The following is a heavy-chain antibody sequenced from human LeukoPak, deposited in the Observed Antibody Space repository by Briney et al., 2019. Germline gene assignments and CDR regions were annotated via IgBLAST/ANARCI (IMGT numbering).Heavy chain of an antibody. CDR3: ARYWDPQTQYYYDSSGYPPGY. J-gene: IGHJ4*02. D-gene: IGHD3-22*01. CDR2: ISSNGGST. CDR1: GFTFSSYA. Sequence: GGSLRLSCAASGFTFSSYAMHWVRQAPGKGLEYASAISSNGGSTYYANSVKGRFTISRDNSKNTLYLQMGSLRAEDMAVYYCARYWDPQTQYYYDSSGYPPGYWGQGTLVTVSS. V-gene: IGHV3-64*01.